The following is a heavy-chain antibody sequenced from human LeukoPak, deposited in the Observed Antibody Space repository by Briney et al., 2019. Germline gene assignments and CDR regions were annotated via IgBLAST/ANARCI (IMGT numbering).Heavy chain of an antibody. CDR2: IRAYNGNT. Sequence: ASVNVSCKASGGTFTNYAISWVRQAPGQGLKWMGWIRAYNGNTYYAQKFQGRVTMTTDTSTSTAYMELRSLRSDDTAVYYCARGGTYSRGLLVYWGQGTLVTVSS. CDR1: GGTFTNYA. CDR3: ARGGTYSRGLLVY. J-gene: IGHJ4*02. D-gene: IGHD1-26*01. V-gene: IGHV1-18*01.